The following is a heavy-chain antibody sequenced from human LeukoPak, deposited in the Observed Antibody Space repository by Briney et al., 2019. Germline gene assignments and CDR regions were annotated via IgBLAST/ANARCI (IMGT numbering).Heavy chain of an antibody. V-gene: IGHV4-61*02. Sequence: PSQTLSLTCTVSGDSISSGNQYWSWIRQPAGEGLEWIGRIYTSGSTNYNPSLKSRVTISADTSKNQFSLKLSSVTAADTAVYYCAREGFVWFGEFPFPRAPDYWGQGTLVTVSS. CDR3: AREGFVWFGEFPFPRAPDY. CDR2: IYTSGST. D-gene: IGHD3-10*01. CDR1: GDSISSGNQY. J-gene: IGHJ4*02.